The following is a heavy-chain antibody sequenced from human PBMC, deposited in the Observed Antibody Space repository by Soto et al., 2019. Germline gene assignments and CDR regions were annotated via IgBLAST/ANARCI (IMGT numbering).Heavy chain of an antibody. J-gene: IGHJ4*02. CDR2: IYYSGST. CDR1: GGSIGSGGYY. CDR3: ARDRQDSSSRYYFDY. V-gene: IGHV4-31*03. D-gene: IGHD6-13*01. Sequence: ASETLSLTCTVSGGSIGSGGYYWSWIRQHPGKGLEWIGYIYYSGSTYYNPSLKSRVTISVDTSKNQFSLKLSSVTAADTAVYYCARDRQDSSSRYYFDYWGQGTLVTVSS.